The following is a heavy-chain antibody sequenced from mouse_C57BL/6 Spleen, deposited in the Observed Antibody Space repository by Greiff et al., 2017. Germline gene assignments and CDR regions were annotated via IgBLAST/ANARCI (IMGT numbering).Heavy chain of an antibody. V-gene: IGHV5-6*01. Sequence: EVQLVESGGDLVKPGGSLKLSCAASGFTFSSYGMSWVRQTPDKRLEWVATISSGGSYTYYPDSVKGRFTISRDNAKNTLYLQMSSLKSEDTAMYYCARQDYSNCWFAYWGQGTLVTVSA. CDR2: ISSGGSYT. CDR3: ARQDYSNCWFAY. J-gene: IGHJ3*01. D-gene: IGHD2-5*01. CDR1: GFTFSSYG.